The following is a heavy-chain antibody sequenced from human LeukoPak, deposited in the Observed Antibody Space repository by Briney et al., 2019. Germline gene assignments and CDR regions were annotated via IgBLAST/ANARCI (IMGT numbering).Heavy chain of an antibody. CDR3: VRARAGGLDY. J-gene: IGHJ4*02. CDR2: LSFDGAHK. Sequence: NPGGSLRLSCAASGFTFRHYAVHWVRQAPGRGLEWVAVLSFDGAHKYYAESVKGRFTISKDNSNNTLFLQMDSLRLEDTALYYSVRARAGGLDYWGQGALCTVSS. D-gene: IGHD3-16*01. CDR1: GFTFRHYA. V-gene: IGHV3-30*04.